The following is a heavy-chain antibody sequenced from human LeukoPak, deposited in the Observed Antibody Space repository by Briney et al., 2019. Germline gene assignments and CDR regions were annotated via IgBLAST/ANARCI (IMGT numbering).Heavy chain of an antibody. J-gene: IGHJ6*02. CDR3: ARVPGWQQLVLRIWYYGMDV. Sequence: SETLSLTCTVSGYSISSGYYWGWIRQPPGKGLEWIGSIYHSGSTYYNPSLKSRVTISVDTSKNQFSLKLSSVTAADTAVYYCARVPGWQQLVLRIWYYGMDVWGQGTTVTVSS. CDR2: IYHSGST. V-gene: IGHV4-38-2*02. CDR1: GYSISSGYY. D-gene: IGHD6-13*01.